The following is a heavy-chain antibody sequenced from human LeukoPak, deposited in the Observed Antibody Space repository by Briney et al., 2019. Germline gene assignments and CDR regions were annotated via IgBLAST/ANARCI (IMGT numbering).Heavy chain of an antibody. J-gene: IGHJ4*02. CDR2: INHSGST. D-gene: IGHD3-22*01. V-gene: IGHV4-34*01. CDR1: GGSFSGYY. Sequence: PSETLSLTCAVYGGSFSGYYWSWIRQPPGKGLEWIGEINHSGSTNYNPSLKSRVTISVDTSKNQFSLKLSSVTAADTAVYYCASVSSDDSSGSDYWGQGTLVTVSS. CDR3: ASVSSDDSSGSDY.